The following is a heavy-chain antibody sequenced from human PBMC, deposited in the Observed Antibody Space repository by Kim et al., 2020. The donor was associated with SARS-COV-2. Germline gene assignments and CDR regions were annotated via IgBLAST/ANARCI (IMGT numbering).Heavy chain of an antibody. CDR1: GYTFPHHA. J-gene: IGHJ3*02. CDR2: INAGNGNT. CDR3: ARAYYYDSSGPYYDAFDI. Sequence: ASVKVSCKASGYTFPHHAVHWVRQAPGQRLEWMGWINAGNGNTKYSQKFQGRVTITRDTSANTAYMELRSLKSEDTAVYYCARAYYYDSSGPYYDAFDIWGQGAMVTVSS. D-gene: IGHD3-22*01. V-gene: IGHV1-3*01.